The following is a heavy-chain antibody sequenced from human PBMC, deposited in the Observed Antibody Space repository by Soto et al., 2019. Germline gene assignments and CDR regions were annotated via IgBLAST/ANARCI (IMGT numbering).Heavy chain of an antibody. V-gene: IGHV4-30-2*06. D-gene: IGHD3-3*01. CDR3: ARGSVFVLWSGYFDF. CDR2: IYHSGST. CDR1: GGSISSSGYS. Sequence: SETLSLTCGVSGGSISSSGYSWNWIRQSPGKGLEWIGYIYHSGSTNYNPSLRSRVTISLDGSKNQFSLKLASVTAADTAVYYCARGSVFVLWSGYFDFWGQGSPVTVSS. J-gene: IGHJ4*02.